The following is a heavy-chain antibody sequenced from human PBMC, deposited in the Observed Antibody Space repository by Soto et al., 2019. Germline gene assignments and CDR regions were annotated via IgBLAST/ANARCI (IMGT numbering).Heavy chain of an antibody. V-gene: IGHV3-66*01. CDR2: IYSAGNT. D-gene: IGHD1-26*01. CDR1: GFTVSINY. J-gene: IGHJ6*02. CDR3: AGDFVVGGPTINYYYGMDV. Sequence: GGSLRLSCAASGFTVSINYMGWVCQAPGKGLEWISIIYSAGNTYYADSVKGRFTISRDNSKNTLYLQMNSLGAEDTAVYYCAGDFVVGGPTINYYYGMDVWGQGTTVTVSS.